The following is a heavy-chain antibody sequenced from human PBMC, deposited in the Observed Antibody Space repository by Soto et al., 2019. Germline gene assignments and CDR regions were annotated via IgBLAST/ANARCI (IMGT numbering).Heavy chain of an antibody. J-gene: IGHJ6*02. Sequence: EVHLVESGGGLVKPGGSLRLSCAVSGFTFSSCTMNWVRQAPGKGLEWVSSISPSSGHIYYADSVKGRFTISRDNAKNSLFWQMNSLAGEDTAVYYCSGCSGGACHKNYGLDVWGQGTRVTVSS. V-gene: IGHV3-21*06. CDR1: GFTFSSCT. CDR3: SGCSGGACHKNYGLDV. D-gene: IGHD2-15*01. CDR2: ISPSSGHI.